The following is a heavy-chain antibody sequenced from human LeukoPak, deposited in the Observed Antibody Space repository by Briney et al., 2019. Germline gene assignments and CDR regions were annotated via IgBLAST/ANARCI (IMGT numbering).Heavy chain of an antibody. J-gene: IGHJ2*01. V-gene: IGHV3-30*03. Sequence: GGSLRLSCTASGFTFSSYAMSWVRQAPGQGLEWVAVIGDTGRAKYYADSVEGRFTASRDNSKNTLYLEMNSLRYDDTALYYCAREAAWGNWYFDLWGRGTLVTVSS. D-gene: IGHD3-16*01. CDR1: GFTFSSYA. CDR2: IGDTGRAK. CDR3: AREAAWGNWYFDL.